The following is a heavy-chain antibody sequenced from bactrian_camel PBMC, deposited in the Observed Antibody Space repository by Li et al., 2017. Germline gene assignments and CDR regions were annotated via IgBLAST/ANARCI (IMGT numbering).Heavy chain of an antibody. V-gene: IGHV3S53*01. CDR2: IESEGTT. Sequence: VQLVESGGGSLQAGGSWKLSCSASGNTKSLRSMGWFRQAPGKEREGVAAIESEGTTTYADSVKGRFTISVDNAKNILYLQMDSLKAEDTALYYCASPSRYSDYVSDFGYWGQGTQVTVS. CDR1: GNTKSLRS. J-gene: IGHJ6*01. CDR3: ASPSRYSDYVSDFGY. D-gene: IGHD4*01.